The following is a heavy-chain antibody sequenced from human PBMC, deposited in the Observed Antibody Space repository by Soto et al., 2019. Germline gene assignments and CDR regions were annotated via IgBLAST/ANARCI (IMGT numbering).Heavy chain of an antibody. CDR2: MFYGVST. J-gene: IGHJ4*02. Sequence: SETLSLTCTVSGSSINSSGYYWGWIRQPPGKGLEWIGSMFYGVSTYYNPSPKSRVTVSVDTSKNQFSLNLRSVTAADTAVYYCARLPSRHLVDYWGQGTLVTVSS. V-gene: IGHV4-39*01. CDR1: GSSINSSGYY. CDR3: ARLPSRHLVDY. D-gene: IGHD3-3*02.